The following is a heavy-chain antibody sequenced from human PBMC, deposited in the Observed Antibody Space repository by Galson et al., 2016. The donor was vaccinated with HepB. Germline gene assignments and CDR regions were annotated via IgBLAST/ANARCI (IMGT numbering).Heavy chain of an antibody. CDR3: ARGTGLVAFHI. V-gene: IGHV4-61*01. CDR1: GASVSTGNYY. D-gene: IGHD1-14*01. CDR2: IYFSGST. J-gene: IGHJ3*02. Sequence: SETLSLTCPVSGASVSTGNYYWSWIRQPPGKRLEWIGHIYFSGSTKYNPPLMSRVTISLDTSKNEFSLKLRSVTAADTAMYYCARGTGLVAFHIWGQGTMVTVSS.